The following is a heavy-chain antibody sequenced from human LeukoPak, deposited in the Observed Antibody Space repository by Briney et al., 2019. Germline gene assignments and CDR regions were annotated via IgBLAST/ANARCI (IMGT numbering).Heavy chain of an antibody. CDR3: ARDLSSTSNWELDY. V-gene: IGHV1-2*06. CDR2: ISPNSGDT. Sequence: ASVKVSCKASGYTFTGYFMHWVRQAPGQGLEWMGRISPNSGDTNYAQNFQGRVTMTRDTSISTAYMELSRLGSDDTAVYYCARDLSSTSNWELDYWGQGTLVTVSS. CDR1: GYTFTGYF. D-gene: IGHD7-27*01. J-gene: IGHJ4*02.